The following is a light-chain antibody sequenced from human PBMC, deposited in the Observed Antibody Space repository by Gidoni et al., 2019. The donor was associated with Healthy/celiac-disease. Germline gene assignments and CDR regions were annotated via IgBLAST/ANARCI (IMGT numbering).Light chain of an antibody. J-gene: IGKJ1*01. V-gene: IGKV1-5*03. CDR2: KAS. CDR3: QQYNSYLWT. Sequence: DIHMTHSPSTLSASVGDRATITCRASQSISSWFAWYQQKPGKAPKLLIYKASSLESGVPSRFSGSGSGTEFTLTISSLQPDDFATYYCQQYNSYLWTFGQGTKVEIK. CDR1: QSISSW.